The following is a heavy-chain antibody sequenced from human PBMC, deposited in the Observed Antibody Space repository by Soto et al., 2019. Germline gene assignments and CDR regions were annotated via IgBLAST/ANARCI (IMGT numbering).Heavy chain of an antibody. CDR1: GGTFSSYT. Sequence: GASVKVSCKASGGTFSSYTISWVRQAPGQGLEWMGRIIPILGIANYAQKFQGRVTITADKSTSTAYMELSSLRSEDTAVYYCASLLYGDYPGTAFDIWGQGTMVTVSS. D-gene: IGHD4-17*01. J-gene: IGHJ3*02. CDR3: ASLLYGDYPGTAFDI. V-gene: IGHV1-69*02. CDR2: IIPILGIA.